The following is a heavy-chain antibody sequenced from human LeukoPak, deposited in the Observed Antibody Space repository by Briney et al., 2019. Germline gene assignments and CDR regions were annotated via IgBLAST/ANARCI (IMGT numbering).Heavy chain of an antibody. CDR3: ARDYGSGSFFDY. CDR2: MNPNNGNT. J-gene: IGHJ4*02. CDR1: GYTFTSYD. D-gene: IGHD3-10*01. V-gene: IGHV1-8*01. Sequence: ASVKVSCKASGYTFTSYDINWVRQVTGQGLEWMGWMNPNNGNTGYVQKFQGRVTMTRDTSIGTAYMGLSSLRSEDTAVYYCARDYGSGSFFDYWGQGTLVTVSS.